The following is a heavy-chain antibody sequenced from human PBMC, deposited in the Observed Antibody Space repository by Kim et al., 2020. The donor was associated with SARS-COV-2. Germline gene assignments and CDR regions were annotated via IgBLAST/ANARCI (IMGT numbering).Heavy chain of an antibody. CDR3: AGVGYDYVWGSYRDYYYYYGMDV. Sequence: GGSLRLSCAASGFTFSDYYMSWIRQAPGKGLEWVSYISSSSSYKNYADSVKGRFTISRDNAKNSLYLQMNSLRAEDTAVYYCAGVGYDYVWGSYRDYYYYYGMDVWGQGTTVTVSS. CDR1: GFTFSDYY. J-gene: IGHJ6*02. CDR2: ISSSSSYK. D-gene: IGHD3-16*02. V-gene: IGHV3-11*05.